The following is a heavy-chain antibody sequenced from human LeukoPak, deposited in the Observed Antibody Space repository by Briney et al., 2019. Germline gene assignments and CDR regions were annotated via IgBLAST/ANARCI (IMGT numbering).Heavy chain of an antibody. J-gene: IGHJ4*02. CDR1: GYTFTNYG. Sequence: ASVKVSCKTSGYTFTNYGVSWVRQAPGQGLEWMGWISTSKGNTDYAQNFQGRLTLTIDTSTSTVYMELRSLTSADTALYYCTRDYMVRGVVGAYWGQGTLVTVSS. D-gene: IGHD3-10*01. V-gene: IGHV1-18*01. CDR3: TRDYMVRGVVGAY. CDR2: ISTSKGNT.